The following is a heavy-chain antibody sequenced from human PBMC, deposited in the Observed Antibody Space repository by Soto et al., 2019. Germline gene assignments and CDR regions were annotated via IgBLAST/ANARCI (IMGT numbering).Heavy chain of an antibody. CDR3: ARGFGANYGDYGYFDY. Sequence: GGSLRLSCAASGFTFSSYAMHWVRQAPGKGLEYVSAISSNGGSTYYANSVKGRFTISRDNSKNTLYLQMGSLRAEDMAVYYCARGFGANYGDYGYFDYWGQGTLVTVSS. J-gene: IGHJ4*02. CDR2: ISSNGGST. CDR1: GFTFSSYA. D-gene: IGHD4-17*01. V-gene: IGHV3-64*01.